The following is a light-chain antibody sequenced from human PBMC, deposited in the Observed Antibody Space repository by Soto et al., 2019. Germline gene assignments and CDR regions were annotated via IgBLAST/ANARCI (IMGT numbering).Light chain of an antibody. CDR3: SSYTSSSTYV. V-gene: IGLV2-14*01. CDR1: SSDVGGYNY. Sequence: QSVLAQPASVSGSPGQSIIISCTGTSSDVGGYNYVSWYQQHPGKAPKLMIYDVTNRPSGVSNRFSGSKSGNTASLTISGLQAEDEADDYCSSYTSSSTYVFGTGTKSPS. J-gene: IGLJ1*01. CDR2: DVT.